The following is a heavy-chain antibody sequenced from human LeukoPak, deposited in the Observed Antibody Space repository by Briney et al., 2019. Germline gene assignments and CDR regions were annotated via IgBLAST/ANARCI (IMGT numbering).Heavy chain of an antibody. V-gene: IGHV1-46*01. J-gene: IGHJ4*02. CDR3: AREHEWELMEDN. CDR2: INPSGGST. Sequence: ASVKVSCKASGYTFTSYYMHWVRQAPGQGLEWMGIINPSGGSTSYAQKFQGRVTMTRNTSTSTVYMELSSLRSEDTAVYYCAREHEWELMEDNWGQGNLVTVSS. D-gene: IGHD1-26*01. CDR1: GYTFTSYY.